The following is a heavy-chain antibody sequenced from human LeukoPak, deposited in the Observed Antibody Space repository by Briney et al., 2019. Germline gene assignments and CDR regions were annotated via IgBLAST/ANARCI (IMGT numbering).Heavy chain of an antibody. D-gene: IGHD2-8*01. CDR3: ALMSFDF. CDR2: ISSDGRQQ. Sequence: GRSLRLSCSASGFIFSNYAMHWVRQAPGKGLEWVAVISSDGRQQNYADSVKGRFTISRDNSRNTVDLQMNSLRAEDTDVYFCALMSFDFWGQGTLVTVSS. J-gene: IGHJ4*02. V-gene: IGHV3-30*04. CDR1: GFIFSNYA.